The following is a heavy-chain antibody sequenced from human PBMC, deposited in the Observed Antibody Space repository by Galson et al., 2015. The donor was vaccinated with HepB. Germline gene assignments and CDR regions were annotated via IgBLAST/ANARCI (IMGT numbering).Heavy chain of an antibody. Sequence: ETLSLTCAVYGGSFSGYYWSWIRQPPGKGLEWIGEINHSGSTNYNPSLKSRVTISVDTSKNQFSLKLSSVTAADTAVYYCARLGGYCSGGSCYPIRTRIDYWGQGTLNTVSS. V-gene: IGHV4-34*01. CDR3: ARLGGYCSGGSCYPIRTRIDY. J-gene: IGHJ4*02. CDR2: INHSGST. CDR1: GGSFSGYY. D-gene: IGHD2-15*01.